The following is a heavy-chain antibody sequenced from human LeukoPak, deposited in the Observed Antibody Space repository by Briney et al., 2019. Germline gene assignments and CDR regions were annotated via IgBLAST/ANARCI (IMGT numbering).Heavy chain of an antibody. V-gene: IGHV3-74*01. CDR3: AREVTETSYFDY. CDR2: INSDGTAT. J-gene: IGHJ4*02. CDR1: GFTFRSYW. D-gene: IGHD2-21*02. Sequence: GRSLRLSCAASGFTFRSYWMHWVRQAPGKGLVWVSRINSDGTATTYADSVKGRFSASRDNAKNTLYLQMNSLRAEDTAVYYCAREVTETSYFDYWGQGTLVAVSS.